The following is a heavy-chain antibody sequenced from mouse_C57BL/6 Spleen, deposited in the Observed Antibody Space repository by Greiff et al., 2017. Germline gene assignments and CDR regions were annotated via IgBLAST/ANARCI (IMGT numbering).Heavy chain of an antibody. CDR2: IYPGDGDT. CDR1: GYAFSSYW. D-gene: IGHD3-2*02. J-gene: IGHJ4*01. V-gene: IGHV1-80*01. CDR3: ARSSSGYAMDY. Sequence: VHLVESGAELVKPGASVKISCKASGYAFSSYWMNWVKQRPGKGLEWIGQIYPGDGDTNYNGKFKGKATLTADKSSSTAYMQLSSLTSEDSAVYFCARSSSGYAMDYWGQGTSVTVSS.